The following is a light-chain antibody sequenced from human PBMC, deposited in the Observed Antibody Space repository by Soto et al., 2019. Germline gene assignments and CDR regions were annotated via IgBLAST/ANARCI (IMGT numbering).Light chain of an antibody. CDR2: GAS. CDR3: QQYESSPPFT. J-gene: IGKJ2*01. V-gene: IGKV3-20*01. Sequence: EIVLTQSPGTLSLSPGERATLSCRASQSVSSGHLAWYQQKPGQAPRLLMHGASSRATGTPDRFRGSGSGTDFTLIISRLEPEDLAVYYCQQYESSPPFTFGQGTKLEI. CDR1: QSVSSGH.